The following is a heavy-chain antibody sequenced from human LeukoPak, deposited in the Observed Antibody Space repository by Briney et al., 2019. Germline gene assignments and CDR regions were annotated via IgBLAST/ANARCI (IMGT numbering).Heavy chain of an antibody. CDR1: GGSISSGGYY. Sequence: PSETLSLTCTVSGGSISSGGYYWSWIRQPPGKGLEWIGYIYHSGSTYYNPSLKSRVTISVDRSKNQFSLKLSSVTAADTAVYYCAGDVGAGIAAAFDYWGQGTLVTVSS. CDR3: AGDVGAGIAAAFDY. V-gene: IGHV4-30-2*01. D-gene: IGHD6-13*01. CDR2: IYHSGST. J-gene: IGHJ4*02.